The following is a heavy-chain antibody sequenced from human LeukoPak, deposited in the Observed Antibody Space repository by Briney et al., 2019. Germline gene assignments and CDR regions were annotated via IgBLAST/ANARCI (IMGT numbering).Heavy chain of an antibody. V-gene: IGHV4-59*08. CDR1: GGSISSYY. J-gene: IGHJ4*02. D-gene: IGHD4-17*01. Sequence: SETLSLTCTVSGGSISSYYWSWIRQPPGKGLEWIGYIYYSGSTNYNPSLKSQVTISVDTSKNQFSLKLSSVTAADTAVYYCASLDTTVTLFDYWGQGTLVTVSS. CDR3: ASLDTTVTLFDY. CDR2: IYYSGST.